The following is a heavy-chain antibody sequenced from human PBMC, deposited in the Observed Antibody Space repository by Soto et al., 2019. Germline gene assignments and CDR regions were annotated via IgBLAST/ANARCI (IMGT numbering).Heavy chain of an antibody. CDR2: INQDGSEK. V-gene: IGHV3-7*01. CDR3: ASPPTNLDYGDDNRFDP. Sequence: PGGSLRLSCAASGFTFSRYWMSWVRQAPGKGLEWVANINQDGSEKYYVDSVKGRFTISRDNAKNLLFLQMNSLRVVDTAVYYCASPPTNLDYGDDNRFDPWGQGSLVTVSS. J-gene: IGHJ5*01. D-gene: IGHD4-17*01. CDR1: GFTFSRYW.